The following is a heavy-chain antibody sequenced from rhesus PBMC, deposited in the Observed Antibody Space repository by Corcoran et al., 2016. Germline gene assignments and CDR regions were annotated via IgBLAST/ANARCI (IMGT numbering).Heavy chain of an antibody. CDR1: GGSISSSNW. CDR3: ARLPYGNYYFDY. J-gene: IGHJ4*01. CDR2: IGGSSGST. D-gene: IGHD4-35*01. V-gene: IGHV4-65*02. Sequence: QVQLQESGPGLVKPSETLSLTCAVPGGSISSSNWWGWIRPPPGKGLEWIGNIGGSSGSTYYTPSLKSRVTISKDTSKNQFSLKLSSVTAADTAVYYCARLPYGNYYFDYWGQGVLVTVSS.